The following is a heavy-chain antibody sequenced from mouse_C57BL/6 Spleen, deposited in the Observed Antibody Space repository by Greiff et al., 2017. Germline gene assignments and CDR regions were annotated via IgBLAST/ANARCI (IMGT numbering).Heavy chain of an antibody. D-gene: IGHD2-3*01. CDR2: IDPETGGT. Sequence: QVQLQQSGAELVRPGASVTLSCKASGYTFTDYEMHWVKQTPVHGLEWIGAIDPETGGTAYNQKFKGKAILTADKSSSTAYMGLRRLTSEDSAVYDCTRGDGYWYFEVWGTGTTVTVSS. J-gene: IGHJ1*03. CDR1: GYTFTDYE. V-gene: IGHV1-15*01. CDR3: TRGDGYWYFEV.